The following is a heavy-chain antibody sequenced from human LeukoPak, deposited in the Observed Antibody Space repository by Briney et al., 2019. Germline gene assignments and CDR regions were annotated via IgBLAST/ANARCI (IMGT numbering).Heavy chain of an antibody. V-gene: IGHV1-24*01. J-gene: IGHJ3*02. D-gene: IGHD1-20*01. Sequence: ASVKVSCKVSGYTLTELSVHWVRQAPGKGLEWMGGFDPEDGETIYAQKFQGRVTMTEDTSTDTAYMELSSLRSEDTAVYYCATDQENNWNPRAAFDIWGQGTMVTVSS. CDR2: FDPEDGET. CDR1: GYTLTELS. CDR3: ATDQENNWNPRAAFDI.